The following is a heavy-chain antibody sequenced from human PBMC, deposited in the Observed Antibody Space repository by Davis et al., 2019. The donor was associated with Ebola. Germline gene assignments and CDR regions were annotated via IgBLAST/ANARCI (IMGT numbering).Heavy chain of an antibody. Sequence: ASVKVSCKASGYTFTSYYMHWVRQAPGQGLEWMGIINPSGGSTSYAQKFQGRVTITRDTSTSTAYMELSSLRSEDTAVYYCARDRTAMVIDYWGQGTLVTVSS. CDR2: INPSGGST. CDR1: GYTFTSYY. J-gene: IGHJ4*02. CDR3: ARDRTAMVIDY. D-gene: IGHD5-18*01. V-gene: IGHV1-46*01.